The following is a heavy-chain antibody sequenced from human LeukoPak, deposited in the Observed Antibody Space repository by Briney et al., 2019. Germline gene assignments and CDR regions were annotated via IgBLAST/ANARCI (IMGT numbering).Heavy chain of an antibody. V-gene: IGHV3-21*01. J-gene: IGHJ3*02. CDR1: AFSLNAYN. D-gene: IGHD3-3*01. Sequence: GGSLRLSCAASAFSLNAYNMNWVRQAPGKGLEWVSSISYTGTYIYYADSVKGRFTISRDNAKNSLYLQMNSLRAEDTAVYYCARDMEYYDFWSGYLDAFDIWGQGTMVTVSS. CDR2: ISYTGTYI. CDR3: ARDMEYYDFWSGYLDAFDI.